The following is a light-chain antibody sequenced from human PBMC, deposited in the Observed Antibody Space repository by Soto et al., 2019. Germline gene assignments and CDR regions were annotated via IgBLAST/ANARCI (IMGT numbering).Light chain of an antibody. CDR3: QQYNDWPRT. V-gene: IGKV3-15*01. CDR1: QSVSSN. Sequence: ILLTQSPATLSVSPGERATLSCRASQSVSSNLAWYQQKPGQAPRLLIYGASTRATGIPARFSGSGSGTEFTLTISSLQSEDFAVYYCQQYNDWPRTFGQGTKVDTK. CDR2: GAS. J-gene: IGKJ1*01.